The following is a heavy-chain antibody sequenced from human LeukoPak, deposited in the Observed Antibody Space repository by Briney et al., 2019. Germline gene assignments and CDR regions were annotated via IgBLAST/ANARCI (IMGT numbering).Heavy chain of an antibody. D-gene: IGHD2-2*01. CDR3: TKDDDSTSYYFDY. Sequence: PGGSLRLSCAASGFTFSSYWMYWVRQAPGKGLVWVSRINSVGSTTSYADSVKGRFTISRDNAKNTLYLQMNSLRAEDTAVYYCTKDDDSTSYYFDYWGQGTLVTVSS. CDR1: GFTFSSYW. J-gene: IGHJ4*02. V-gene: IGHV3-74*01. CDR2: INSVGSTT.